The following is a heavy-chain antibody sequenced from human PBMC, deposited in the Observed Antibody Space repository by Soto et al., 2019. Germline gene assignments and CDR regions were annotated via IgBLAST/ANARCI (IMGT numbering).Heavy chain of an antibody. Sequence: NPGGSLRLSCAASRFTLSNAWMNWVRQAPGKGLEWVGRIKGKTDGGTTDYAAPVKGRFTISRDDLKNTLSLQMNSLRTEDTAVYYCTADPAYYDYWSAYLGWFDPWGQGTLVTVSS. CDR1: RFTLSNAW. CDR3: TADPAYYDYWSAYLGWFDP. J-gene: IGHJ5*02. CDR2: IKGKTDGGTT. V-gene: IGHV3-15*01. D-gene: IGHD3-3*01.